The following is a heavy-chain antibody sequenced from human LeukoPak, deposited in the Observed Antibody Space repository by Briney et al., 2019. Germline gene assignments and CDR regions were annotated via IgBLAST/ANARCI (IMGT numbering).Heavy chain of an antibody. J-gene: IGHJ5*02. CDR3: ARDRSHQRRFHSSREENWFDP. CDR2: ISSSSDYI. CDR1: GFTFSSYS. Sequence: PGGSLRLSCAASGFTFSSYSMNWVRQAPGKGLEWVSSISSSSDYIYYADSVKGRFTISRDNAKNSLYLQMNSLRAEDTAVYYCARDRSHQRRFHSSREENWFDPWGQGTLVTVSS. D-gene: IGHD6-13*01. V-gene: IGHV3-21*01.